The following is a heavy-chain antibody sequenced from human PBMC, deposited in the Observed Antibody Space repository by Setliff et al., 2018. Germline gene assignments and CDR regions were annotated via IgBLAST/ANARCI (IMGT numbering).Heavy chain of an antibody. CDR3: ARTGTYRYFDY. J-gene: IGHJ4*02. CDR2: IYSGGTT. V-gene: IGHV4-39*01. CDR1: GDSMNSGVYY. D-gene: IGHD1-26*01. Sequence: PSETLSLTCKVSGDSMNSGVYYWAWIRQPPGEGLEWIGRIYSGGTTYYNASLKSRVTISVDTSKNQFSLRLNSVTAADTAVYYCARTGTYRYFDYWSQGTLVTV.